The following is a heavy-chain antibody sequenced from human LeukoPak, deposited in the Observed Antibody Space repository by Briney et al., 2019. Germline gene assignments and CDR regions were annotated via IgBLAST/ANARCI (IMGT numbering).Heavy chain of an antibody. CDR1: GYTFTYYY. Sequence: GASVKVSCKASGYTFTYYYFHWVRQAPGQGLEWMGWINPDSTTTNYAQKFQGRVTMTRDTSISTAYMELSRLRSDDTAVYYCATSRESAIFDYWGQGTLVTVSS. J-gene: IGHJ4*02. CDR2: INPDSTTT. V-gene: IGHV1-2*02. CDR3: ATSRESAIFDY. D-gene: IGHD2-21*02.